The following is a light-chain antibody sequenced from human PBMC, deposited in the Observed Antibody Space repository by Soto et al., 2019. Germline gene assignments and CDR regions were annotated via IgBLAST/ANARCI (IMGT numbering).Light chain of an antibody. V-gene: IGKV2-24*01. CDR2: QIS. CDR3: LHCSHFPRT. Sequence: DVVLTQTPLSSPVILGQRASISCRSSQHLVHSDGNTYLSWIQQRPGQPPRLLIYQISNRFSGVPDRFSGSGAGTDCTLTISRVEAEDVGIYSCLHCSHFPRTFGQGTKVEIK. J-gene: IGKJ1*01. CDR1: QHLVHSDGNTY.